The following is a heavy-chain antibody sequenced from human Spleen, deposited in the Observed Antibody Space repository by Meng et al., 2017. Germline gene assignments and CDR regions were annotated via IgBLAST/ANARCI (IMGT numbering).Heavy chain of an antibody. CDR2: MSFDGAQI. CDR3: ARDKPPNDV. J-gene: IGHJ2*01. V-gene: IGHV3-30*01. CDR1: GFTFNTYA. Sequence: VELVESGGGVVQPGGSLRLSCAAVGFTFNTYAMHWVRQAPGKGLEWVSLMSFDGAQIYYSDSVRGRFTISRDNSKNTLYLQMNSLRAEDTAVYYCARDKPPNDVWGRGTLVTVSS.